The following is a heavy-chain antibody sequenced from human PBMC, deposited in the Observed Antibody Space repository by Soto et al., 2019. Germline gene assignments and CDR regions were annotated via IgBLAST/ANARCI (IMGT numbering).Heavy chain of an antibody. V-gene: IGHV1-2*04. CDR2: INPNSGGT. J-gene: IGHJ3*01. Sequence: ASVKVSCKASGYTFTGYYMHWVRQAPGQGLEWMGWINPNSGGTNYAQKFRGWVTMTRDTSISTAYMELSRLRSDDTAVYYCARGAGSSSLGADAFDFWGQGTTFTVSS. CDR1: GYTFTGYY. CDR3: ARGAGSSSLGADAFDF. D-gene: IGHD6-6*01.